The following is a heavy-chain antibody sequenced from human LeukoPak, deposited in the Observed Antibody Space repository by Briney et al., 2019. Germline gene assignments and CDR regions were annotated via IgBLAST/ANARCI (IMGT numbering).Heavy chain of an antibody. CDR2: TYYRSKWRS. CDR3: VRDLSWRFDY. Sequence: SQTLSLTCAISGDSVSSNSAAWNWIRQSPSRGLEWLGRTYYRSKWRSDYAVSVKSRITISPDTSKNQFSLQLNSVTPEDTSVYYCVRDLSWRFDYWGQGTLVTVSS. D-gene: IGHD2/OR15-2a*01. J-gene: IGHJ4*02. V-gene: IGHV6-1*01. CDR1: GDSVSSNSAA.